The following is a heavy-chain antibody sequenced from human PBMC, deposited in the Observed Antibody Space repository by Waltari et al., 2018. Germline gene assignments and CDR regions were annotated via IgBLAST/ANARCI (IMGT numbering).Heavy chain of an antibody. CDR2: IIPIFGTA. J-gene: IGHJ4*02. V-gene: IGHV1-69*12. CDR3: ARVGVALAAAGPIDY. CDR1: GGTFSSYA. Sequence: QVQLVQSGAEVKKPGSSVKVSCKASGGTFSSYAISWVRQAPGQGLEGMGGIIPIFGTANSARRFQGRVTITADESTSTAYMELSSLGSEDTAVYYCARVGVALAAAGPIDYWGQGTLVTVSS. D-gene: IGHD6-13*01.